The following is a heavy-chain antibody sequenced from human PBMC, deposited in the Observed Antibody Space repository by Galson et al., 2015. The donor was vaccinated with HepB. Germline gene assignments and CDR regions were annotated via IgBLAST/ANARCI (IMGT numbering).Heavy chain of an antibody. D-gene: IGHD1-14*01. V-gene: IGHV3-23*01. Sequence: SLRLSCAASGFTFSSYAMSWVRQAPGKGLEWVSAISGSGGSIYYADSVKGRFTISRDNSKNTLYLQMNSLRAEDTALYYCAKPHTYDWGTTVDWYAFDIWGQGTMVTVSS. CDR2: ISGSGGSI. CDR1: GFTFSSYA. J-gene: IGHJ3*02. CDR3: AKPHTYDWGTTVDWYAFDI.